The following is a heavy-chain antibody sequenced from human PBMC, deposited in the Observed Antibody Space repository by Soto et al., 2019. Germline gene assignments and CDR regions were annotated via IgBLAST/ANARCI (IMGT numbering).Heavy chain of an antibody. CDR3: ARDSKGYSSGWYYVDY. CDR2: INPSGGST. J-gene: IGHJ4*02. D-gene: IGHD6-19*01. Sequence: ASVKVSCKASGYTFTSYYMHWVRQAPGQGLEWMGIINPSGGSTSYAQKFQGRVTMTRDTSTSTVYMELSSLRSEDTAVYYCARDSKGYSSGWYYVDYWGQGTLVTVSS. CDR1: GYTFTSYY. V-gene: IGHV1-46*01.